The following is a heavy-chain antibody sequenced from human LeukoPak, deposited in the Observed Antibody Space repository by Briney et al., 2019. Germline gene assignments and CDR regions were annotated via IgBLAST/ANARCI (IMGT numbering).Heavy chain of an antibody. V-gene: IGHV3-23*01. CDR1: GFTFSSYA. J-gene: IGHJ4*02. Sequence: GGSLRLSCAASGFTFSSYAMSWVRQAPGKGLEWLSEISRYGEDTYHADSVKGRFTISRDNSKNTLYLQMNSLRVEDTAVYYCTTSWPKVREGDQWGQGTLVTVS. CDR3: TTSWPKVREGDQ. CDR2: ISRYGEDT. D-gene: IGHD3-10*01.